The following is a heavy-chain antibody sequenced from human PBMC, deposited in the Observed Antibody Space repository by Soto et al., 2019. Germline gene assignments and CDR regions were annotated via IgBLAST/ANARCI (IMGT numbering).Heavy chain of an antibody. CDR2: MNPHSGNT. Sequence: QVQLVQSGAEVKKPGASVKFSCKASGYTFISYNINWVRLATGQGLEWMGWMNPHSGNTGYAQKFQGRVTMTRDTSISTAYMELSSLRSEDTAVYYCARGREYSCVQLAYWGQGTLVTVSS. D-gene: IGHD6-6*01. V-gene: IGHV1-8*01. CDR1: GYTFISYN. CDR3: ARGREYSCVQLAY. J-gene: IGHJ4*02.